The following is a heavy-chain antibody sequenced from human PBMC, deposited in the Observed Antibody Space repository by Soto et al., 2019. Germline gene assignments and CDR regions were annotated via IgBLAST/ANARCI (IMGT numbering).Heavy chain of an antibody. CDR1: GYTFTCYY. CDR3: ARGTAGDFWSGYYSSTYMDV. J-gene: IGHJ6*03. V-gene: IGHV1-2*04. CDR2: INPNSGGT. Sequence: GAXVKVSCKASGYTFTCYYMHWVRQAPGQGLEWMGWINPNSGGTNYAQKFQGWVTMTRDTSISTAYMELSRLRSDDTAVYYCARGTAGDFWSGYYSSTYMDVWGKGTTVTGS. D-gene: IGHD3-3*01.